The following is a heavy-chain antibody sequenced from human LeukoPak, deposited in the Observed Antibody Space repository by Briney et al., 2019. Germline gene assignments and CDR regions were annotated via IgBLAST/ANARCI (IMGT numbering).Heavy chain of an antibody. Sequence: GGSLRLSCAASGFTFSNYWMSWVRQAPGKGLEWVANIKQDGSERYHVDSVKGRFTISRDNAKNSLYLQMNSLRAEDTAMYYCARAPGDPPNYWGQGTLVTVSS. CDR1: GFTFSNYW. V-gene: IGHV3-7*03. CDR2: IKQDGSER. D-gene: IGHD4-17*01. CDR3: ARAPGDPPNY. J-gene: IGHJ4*02.